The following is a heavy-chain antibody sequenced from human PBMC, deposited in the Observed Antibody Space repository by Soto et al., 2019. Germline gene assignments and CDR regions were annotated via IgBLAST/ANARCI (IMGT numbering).Heavy chain of an antibody. CDR1: GYTFTSYA. J-gene: IGHJ6*02. V-gene: IGHV1-3*01. CDR3: ARSYSGSYRYYYGMDV. Sequence: ASVKVSCKASGYTFTSYAMHWVRQAPGQRLEWMGWINAGNGNTKYSQKFQGRVTITRDTSASTAYMELSSLRSEDTAVYYCARSYSGSYRYYYGMDVWGQGTTVTVSS. D-gene: IGHD1-26*01. CDR2: INAGNGNT.